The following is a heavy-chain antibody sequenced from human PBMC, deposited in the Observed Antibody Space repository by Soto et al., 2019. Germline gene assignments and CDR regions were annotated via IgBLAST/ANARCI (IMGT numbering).Heavy chain of an antibody. J-gene: IGHJ4*02. D-gene: IGHD3-16*01. CDR1: GYTFTDYF. Sequence: ASVKVSCTASGYTFTDYFVHWVRLAPGQGLERMGWVNPDTGVATFPQKFQGRVTVTRDASINTDYMELTHLTSEDTGIYYCARDPIRGRVPYFFDFWGRGTQVTVSS. V-gene: IGHV1-2*02. CDR2: VNPDTGVA. CDR3: ARDPIRGRVPYFFDF.